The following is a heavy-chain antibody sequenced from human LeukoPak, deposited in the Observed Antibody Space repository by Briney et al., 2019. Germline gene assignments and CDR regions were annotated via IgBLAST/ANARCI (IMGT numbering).Heavy chain of an antibody. CDR2: ISGSGGST. V-gene: IGHV3-23*01. J-gene: IGHJ4*02. CDR1: GFIFSSHG. Sequence: PGGSLRLSCAASGFIFSSHGMNWVRQAPGKGLEWVSAISGSGGSTYYADFVKGRFTISRDNSKNTLYLQMNSLRAEDTAVYYCAKDSGYFDWLSADYWGQGTLVTVSS. D-gene: IGHD3-9*01. CDR3: AKDSGYFDWLSADY.